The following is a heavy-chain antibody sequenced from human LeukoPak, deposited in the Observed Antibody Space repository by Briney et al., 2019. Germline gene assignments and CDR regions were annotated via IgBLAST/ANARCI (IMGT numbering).Heavy chain of an antibody. CDR3: ARGGYDYSNYFDY. Sequence: SETLSLTCTVSAGSISSYYWSWVRQPPGKGLEWIGYIYYSGRTNYNPSLKSRVTMSVDTSKNQFSLKLSSVTAADTAVFYCARGGYDYSNYFDYWGQGTLVTVSS. J-gene: IGHJ4*02. V-gene: IGHV4-59*01. CDR2: IYYSGRT. D-gene: IGHD4-11*01. CDR1: AGSISSYY.